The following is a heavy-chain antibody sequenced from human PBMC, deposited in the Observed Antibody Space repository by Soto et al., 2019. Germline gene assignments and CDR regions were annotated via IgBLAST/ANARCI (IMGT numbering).Heavy chain of an antibody. CDR2: IYYSGST. J-gene: IGHJ6*02. V-gene: IGHV4-39*01. CDR1: GGSISSSSYY. CDR3: ARAPRYCSGGSCYRNGMGV. D-gene: IGHD2-15*01. Sequence: QLQLQESGPGLVKPSETLSLTCTVSGGSISSSSYYWGWIRQPPGKGLEWIGNIYYSGSTYYNPSRKSRVTRSVDTSKNQFSLKLSSVTAADTAVYYCARAPRYCSGGSCYRNGMGVWGQGTTVTVSS.